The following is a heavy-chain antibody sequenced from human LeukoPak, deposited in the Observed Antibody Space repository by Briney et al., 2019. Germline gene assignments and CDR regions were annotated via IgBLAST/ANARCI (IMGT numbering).Heavy chain of an antibody. V-gene: IGHV4-4*02. D-gene: IGHD5-18*01. CDR1: GGSISSNNW. CDR2: IYHDGST. J-gene: IGHJ4*02. CDR3: ARDRGGYAYSHDY. Sequence: SETLSLTCAVSGGSISSNNWWIWVRQSPEKGLEWIGEIYHDGSTNYNPSLKSRVTISMDKSKNQLSLKLNFVTAADTAVYYCARDRGGYAYSHDYWGQGTLVTVSS.